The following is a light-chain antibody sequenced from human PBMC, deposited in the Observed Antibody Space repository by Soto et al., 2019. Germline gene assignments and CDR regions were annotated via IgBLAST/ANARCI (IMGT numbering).Light chain of an antibody. Sequence: QSVVTQPPSASGTPGQRVTISCSGRTSNIGSNAVNWYQQFPGRAPKVLIYNNNERPSGVPDRFSGSKSGTSASLAISGLQSEDEADYYCATWDGGLNGWVFGGGNQLTVL. V-gene: IGLV1-44*01. CDR2: NNN. J-gene: IGLJ3*02. CDR3: ATWDGGLNGWV. CDR1: TSNIGSNA.